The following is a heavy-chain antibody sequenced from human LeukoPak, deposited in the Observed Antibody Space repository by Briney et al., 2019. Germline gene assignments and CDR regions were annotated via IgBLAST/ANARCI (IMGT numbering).Heavy chain of an antibody. Sequence: GGSLRLSCAASGFTFSSYSMNWVRQAPGKGLEWVSSISSSSSYIYYADSVKGRFTISRDNAKNSLYLQMNSLRAEDTAVYYCARDTDDYTGGYWGQGTLVTVSS. CDR1: GFTFSSYS. CDR3: ARDTDDYTGGY. D-gene: IGHD4-11*01. V-gene: IGHV3-21*01. CDR2: ISSSSSYI. J-gene: IGHJ4*02.